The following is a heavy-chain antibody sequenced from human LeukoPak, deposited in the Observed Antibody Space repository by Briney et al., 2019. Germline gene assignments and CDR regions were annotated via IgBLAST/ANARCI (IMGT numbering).Heavy chain of an antibody. CDR2: IKQDGSEK. CDR3: ARDRNTDFWSGYYTNYFDY. CDR1: GFTFSSYW. J-gene: IGHJ4*02. D-gene: IGHD3-3*01. V-gene: IGHV3-7*01. Sequence: GGSLRLSCAASGFTFSSYWMSWVRQAPGKGLEWVANIKQDGSEKYYVDSVKGRFTISRDNAKNSLYLQMNSLRAEDTAVYYCARDRNTDFWSGYYTNYFDYWGQGTLVTVSS.